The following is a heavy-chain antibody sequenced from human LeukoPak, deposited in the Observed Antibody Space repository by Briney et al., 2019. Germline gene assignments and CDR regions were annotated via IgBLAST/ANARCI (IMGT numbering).Heavy chain of an antibody. V-gene: IGHV1-69*05. J-gene: IGHJ5*02. CDR1: GGTFSSYA. CDR2: IIPIFGTA. CDR3: ARDLLRSGVAGTGWFDP. Sequence: VASVKVSCKASGGTFSSYAISWVRQAPGQGLEWMGGIIPIFGTANYAQKFQGGVTITTDESTSTAYMELSSLRSEDTAVYYCARDLLRSGVAGTGWFDPWGQGTLVTVSS. D-gene: IGHD6-19*01.